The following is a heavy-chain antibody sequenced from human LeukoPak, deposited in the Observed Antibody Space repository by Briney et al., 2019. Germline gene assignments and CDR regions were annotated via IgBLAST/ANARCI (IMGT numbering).Heavy chain of an antibody. D-gene: IGHD3-16*01. CDR2: ISAYNGNT. CDR1: GYSFTSYG. V-gene: IGHV1-18*01. J-gene: IGHJ4*02. Sequence: ASVKVSCKASGYSFTSYGISWVRQAPGQGLEWMGWISAYNGNTNYAQKLQGRVTMTRDTSISTAYMELSRLRSDDTAVYYCTRQYYDYVSLDYWGQGTLVTVSS. CDR3: TRQYYDYVSLDY.